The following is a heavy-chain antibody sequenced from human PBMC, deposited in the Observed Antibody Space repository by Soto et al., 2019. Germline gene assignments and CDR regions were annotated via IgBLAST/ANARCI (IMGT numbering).Heavy chain of an antibody. V-gene: IGHV4-34*01. CDR1: GGSFSGYY. CDR2: INHSGST. D-gene: IGHD2-2*01. Sequence: SETLSLTCAVYGGSFSGYYWSWIRQPPGKGLEWIGEINHSGSTNYNPSLKSRVTISVDTSKNQFSLKLSSVTAADTAVYYCARASIVVVPAARWGYWFDPWGQGTLVTVSS. J-gene: IGHJ5*02. CDR3: ARASIVVVPAARWGYWFDP.